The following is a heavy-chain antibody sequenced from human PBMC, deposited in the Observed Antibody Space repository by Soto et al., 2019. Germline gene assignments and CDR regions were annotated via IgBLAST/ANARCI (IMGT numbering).Heavy chain of an antibody. Sequence: PGGSLRLSCAASGFSFSGSDIHWVRQASGEGLEWVGRIKTKAENYATALAASVNGRFSLSRDDSKNMAYVEMNRLKTEDTALYYCTRRDCRGGDWYSDFDYWGQGALVTVSS. J-gene: IGHJ4*02. D-gene: IGHD2-15*01. V-gene: IGHV3-73*01. CDR1: GFSFSGSD. CDR3: TRRDCRGGDWYSDFDY. CDR2: IKTKAENYAT.